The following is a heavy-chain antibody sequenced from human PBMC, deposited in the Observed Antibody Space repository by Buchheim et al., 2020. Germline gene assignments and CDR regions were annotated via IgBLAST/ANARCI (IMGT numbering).Heavy chain of an antibody. CDR3: ARERDGSSWYGYYYYYMDV. CDR1: GFTFSSYG. J-gene: IGHJ6*03. CDR2: IWYDGSNK. D-gene: IGHD6-13*01. V-gene: IGHV3-33*01. Sequence: QVQLVESGGGVVQPGRSLRLSCAASGFTFSSYGMHWVRQAPGTGLEWVAVIWYDGSNKYYADSVKGRFTISRDNSKNTLYLQMNSLRAEDTAVYYCARERDGSSWYGYYYYYMDVWGKGTT.